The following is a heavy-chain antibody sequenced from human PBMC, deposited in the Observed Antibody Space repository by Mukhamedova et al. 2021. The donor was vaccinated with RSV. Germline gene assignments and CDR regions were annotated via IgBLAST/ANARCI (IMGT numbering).Heavy chain of an antibody. CDR3: ARADWVAGTRRGYYFDY. V-gene: IGHV5-10-1*01. CDR2: IDPSDSYT. D-gene: IGHD1/OR15-1a*01. J-gene: IGHJ4*02. Sequence: GKGLEWMGRIDPSDSYTNYSLSFQGYVTISADKSISTAYLQWSSLKASDTAMYYCARADWVAGTRRGYYFDYWGQGTLVTVSS.